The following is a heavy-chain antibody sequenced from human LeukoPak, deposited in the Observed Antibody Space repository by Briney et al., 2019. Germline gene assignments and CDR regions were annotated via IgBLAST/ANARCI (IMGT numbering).Heavy chain of an antibody. Sequence: PGGSLRLSCAASGFTFSSYRMNWVRQAPGKGLEWVSYISTRSSTIYYADSVKGRFTISRDNAKNSLYLQMNSLRAEDTAVYYCARGVWGFYYFEYWGQGALVTVSS. CDR2: ISTRSSTI. J-gene: IGHJ4*02. CDR1: GFTFSSYR. CDR3: ARGVWGFYYFEY. V-gene: IGHV3-48*04. D-gene: IGHD3-16*01.